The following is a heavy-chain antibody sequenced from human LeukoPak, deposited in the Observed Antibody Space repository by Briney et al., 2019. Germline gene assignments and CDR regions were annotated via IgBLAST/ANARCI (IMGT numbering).Heavy chain of an antibody. D-gene: IGHD4-17*01. CDR2: IRGDTST. J-gene: IGHJ4*02. CDR3: ARRRGGYGDGDFDY. V-gene: IGHV3-69-1*01. CDR1: GFTFDDYA. Sequence: GGSLRLSCVASGFTFDDYAMHWVRQAPGKGLEWVSYIRGDTSTEYAEYVRGRFTISRDDAKNTVYLQMNSLRVEDTSVYYCARRRGGYGDGDFDYWGQGTLVTVSS.